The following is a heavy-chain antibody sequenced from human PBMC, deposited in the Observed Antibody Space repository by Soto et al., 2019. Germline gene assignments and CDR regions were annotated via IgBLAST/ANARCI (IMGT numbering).Heavy chain of an antibody. CDR3: AHRRVGYGDPDYYFEY. CDR2: IYWDNDE. CDR1: GFSLSTNGVG. D-gene: IGHD4-17*01. Sequence: QITLKESGPTLVKPTQTLTLTCTFSGFSLSTNGVGVGWIRQPPGKALEWLAPIYWDNDERYSPSLKSRLIITKDTSKNQVVLTMTNMDPVDTATYYCAHRRVGYGDPDYYFEYWGQGILVTVSS. J-gene: IGHJ4*02. V-gene: IGHV2-5*02.